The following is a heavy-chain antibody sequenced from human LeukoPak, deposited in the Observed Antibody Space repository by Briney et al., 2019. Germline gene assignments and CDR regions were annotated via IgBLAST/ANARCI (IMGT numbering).Heavy chain of an antibody. J-gene: IGHJ6*02. V-gene: IGHV1-58*02. CDR2: IVDSRGNT. CDR1: GFTFTSSA. Sequence: SVKVSCKASGFTFTSSAMQWVRQARGQRLEWIGWIVDSRGNTNYAQKFQERVTITRDMSTSTAYMELSSLRSEDTAVYYCATNVAATGYYYGMDVWGQGTTVTVSS. CDR3: ATNVAATGYYYGMDV. D-gene: IGHD2-15*01.